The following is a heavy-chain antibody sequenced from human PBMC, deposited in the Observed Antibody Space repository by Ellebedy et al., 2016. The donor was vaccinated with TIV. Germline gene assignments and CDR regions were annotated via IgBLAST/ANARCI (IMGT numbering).Heavy chain of an antibody. CDR3: ERDPVGVETAFDV. D-gene: IGHD4-23*01. J-gene: IGHJ3*01. CDR2: IKEDGSEA. V-gene: IGHV3-7*03. CDR1: GFTFSGYW. Sequence: PGGSLRLSCAASGFTFSGYWMSWVRQAPGKGLEWVANIKEDGSEAYYVDSVKGRFTISRYNAKNSLYLQMSNLRAEYTAIYFCERDPVGVETAFDVWGQGTMVTVSS.